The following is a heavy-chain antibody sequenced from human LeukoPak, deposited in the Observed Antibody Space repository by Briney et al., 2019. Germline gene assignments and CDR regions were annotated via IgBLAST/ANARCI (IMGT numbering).Heavy chain of an antibody. V-gene: IGHV3-11*06. D-gene: IGHD1/OR15-1a*01. J-gene: IGHJ6*02. Sequence: GGSLRLSCAVSGFSVSAHYMSWVRQAPGQGLVWVSRIKGDGISTNYADSVKGRFTVSRDNAKNSMYLQMTSLRAEDTAVYYCARVNKPADYEYYGLDVWGQGTTVTISS. CDR1: GFSVSAHY. CDR2: IKGDGIST. CDR3: ARVNKPADYEYYGLDV.